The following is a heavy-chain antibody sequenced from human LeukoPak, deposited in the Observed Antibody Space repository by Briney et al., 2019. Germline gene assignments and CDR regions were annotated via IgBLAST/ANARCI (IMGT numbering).Heavy chain of an antibody. D-gene: IGHD2-8*01. CDR1: GYTFTSYY. CDR2: INPSGGST. V-gene: IGHV1-46*01. J-gene: IGHJ3*02. Sequence: ASVKVSCKASGYTFTSYYMHWVRQAPGQGLEWMGIINPSGGSTSYAQKFQGRVTITADESTSTAYMELSSLRSEDTAVYYCARAHRYYDAFDIWGQGTMVTVSS. CDR3: ARAHRYYDAFDI.